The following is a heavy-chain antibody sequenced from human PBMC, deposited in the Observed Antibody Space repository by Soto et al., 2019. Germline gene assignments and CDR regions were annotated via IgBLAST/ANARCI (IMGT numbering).Heavy chain of an antibody. CDR3: ARVTTRYNWFDP. Sequence: SETLSLTCTVSGGSISSGGYYWSWIRQHPGKGLEWIGYIYYSGSTYYNPSLKSRVTISVDTSKNQFSLKLSSVTAADTAVYYCARVTTRYNWFDPWGQGTLVTVSS. D-gene: IGHD4-4*01. CDR2: IYYSGST. J-gene: IGHJ5*02. V-gene: IGHV4-31*03. CDR1: GGSISSGGYY.